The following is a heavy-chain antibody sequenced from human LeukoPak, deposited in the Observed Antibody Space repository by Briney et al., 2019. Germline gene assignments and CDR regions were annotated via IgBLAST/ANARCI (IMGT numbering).Heavy chain of an antibody. Sequence: PSETLSLTCTVSGGSISSSSYYWGWIRQPPGKGLEWIGSIYYSGSTYYNPSLKSRVTISVDTSKNQFSLKLSSVTAADTAVYYCARPRPYGYCISTSCYTGQYFQHWGQGTLVTVSS. CDR2: IYYSGST. CDR1: GGSISSSSYY. J-gene: IGHJ1*01. V-gene: IGHV4-39*01. D-gene: IGHD2-2*02. CDR3: ARPRPYGYCISTSCYTGQYFQH.